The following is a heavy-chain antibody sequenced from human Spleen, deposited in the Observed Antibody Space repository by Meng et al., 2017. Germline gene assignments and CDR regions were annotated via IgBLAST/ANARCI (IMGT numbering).Heavy chain of an antibody. D-gene: IGHD3-10*01. CDR1: GSAFGSYG. CDR2: FVNYRDT. J-gene: IGHJ4*02. CDR3: VRGTPGRSYCDY. V-gene: IGHV1-18*01. Sequence: QVHLLQAGPGVRNPGASLRASRKASGSAFGSYGISWVRQAPGQGLEWMGWFVNYRDTYPAPKFQHRVTMTTDTLTNSVFMELRSLTPDDTAVYYCVRGTPGRSYCDYWGQGTLVTVSS.